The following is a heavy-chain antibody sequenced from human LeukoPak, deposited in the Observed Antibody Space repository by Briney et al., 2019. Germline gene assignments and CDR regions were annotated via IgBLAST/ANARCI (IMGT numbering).Heavy chain of an antibody. CDR2: IRYDGSNK. D-gene: IGHD3-9*01. CDR1: GFTFSSYG. Sequence: PGGSLRLSCAASGFTFSSYGMHWVRQAPGKGLEWVAFIRYDGSNKYYADSVKGRFTISRDNSKNTLYLQMNSLRAEDTAVYYCAKMRYYDILTGENWFDPWGQGTLVTVSS. V-gene: IGHV3-30*02. J-gene: IGHJ5*02. CDR3: AKMRYYDILTGENWFDP.